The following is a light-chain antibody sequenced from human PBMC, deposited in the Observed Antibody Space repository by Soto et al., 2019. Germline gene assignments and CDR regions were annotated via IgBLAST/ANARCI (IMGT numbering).Light chain of an antibody. Sequence: SNRLAWYQQNPGKAPKVVIYDASSLESGAPSRFSGGGSGTESTLTLSSLQPEDSATYYCQQYERYSTFGQGTKVDIK. J-gene: IGKJ1*01. CDR3: QQYERYST. CDR1: SNR. CDR2: DAS. V-gene: IGKV1-5*01.